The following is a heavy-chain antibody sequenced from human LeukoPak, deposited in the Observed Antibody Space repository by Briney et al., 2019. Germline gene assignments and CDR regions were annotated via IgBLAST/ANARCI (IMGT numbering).Heavy chain of an antibody. J-gene: IGHJ4*02. Sequence: SETLSLTCAVSGYSISSGYYWGWIRQPPGKGLEWIGSIYHSGSTYYNPSLKSRVTISLDTSKNQFSLKLSSVTAADTAVYYCAKHSRGCGSTSCHNFDFWGQGALVTVSS. CDR3: AKHSRGCGSTSCHNFDF. V-gene: IGHV4-38-2*01. CDR2: IYHSGST. CDR1: GYSISSGYY. D-gene: IGHD2-2*02.